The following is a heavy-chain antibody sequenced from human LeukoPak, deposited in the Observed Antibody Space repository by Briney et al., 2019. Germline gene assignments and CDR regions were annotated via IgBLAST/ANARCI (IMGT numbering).Heavy chain of an antibody. Sequence: SETLSLTCTVSGGSLTSYYWGWIRQPPGKGLEWIGSIYHSGSTYYNPSLKSRVTISVDTSKNQFSLKLSSVTAADTAVYYCARDMRGSGFDYWGQGTLVTVSS. CDR1: GGSLTSYY. D-gene: IGHD6-19*01. CDR3: ARDMRGSGFDY. CDR2: IYHSGST. V-gene: IGHV4-38-2*02. J-gene: IGHJ4*02.